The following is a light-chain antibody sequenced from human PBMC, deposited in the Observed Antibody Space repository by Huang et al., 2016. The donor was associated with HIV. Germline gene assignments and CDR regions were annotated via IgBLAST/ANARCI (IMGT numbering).Light chain of an antibody. V-gene: IGKV3-15*01. CDR1: QSVSSN. J-gene: IGKJ2*01. Sequence: EIVMTQSPATLSVSLGERATLSCRASQSVSSNLAWYQLKVGQAPRLLIYGASTRATGIPARFSGSGSGTDFTLTISSLQSEDFAVYYCQQYNNWPPYTFGQGTKLEI. CDR2: GAS. CDR3: QQYNNWPPYT.